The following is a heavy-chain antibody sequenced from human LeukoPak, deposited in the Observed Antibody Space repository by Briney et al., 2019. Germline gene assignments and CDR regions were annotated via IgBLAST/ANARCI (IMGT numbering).Heavy chain of an antibody. V-gene: IGHV1-69*05. CDR2: IIPIFGTA. Sequence: SVKVSCKASGGTFSSYAFSWVRPARGQGLEWMGRIIPIFGTANYAQKFQGRVTITTDESTSTAYMVLSSLRSEDTAVYYCSGHLVVVTGILFDYWGQGNLVTVSS. D-gene: IGHD2-21*02. CDR3: SGHLVVVTGILFDY. CDR1: GGTFSSYA. J-gene: IGHJ4*02.